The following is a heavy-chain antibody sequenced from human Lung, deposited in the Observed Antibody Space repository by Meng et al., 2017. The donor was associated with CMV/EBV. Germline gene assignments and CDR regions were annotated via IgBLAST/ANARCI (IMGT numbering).Heavy chain of an antibody. J-gene: IGHJ6*02. CDR2: ISYSTTT. CDR3: ARDSYGMDV. V-gene: IGHV3-69-1*01. Sequence: RQAPGKGLEWVSYISYSTTTYYADSVKGRFTISRDDAKNSLYLQMNRLRVEDTAVYYCARDSYGMDVWGQGTTVTVSS.